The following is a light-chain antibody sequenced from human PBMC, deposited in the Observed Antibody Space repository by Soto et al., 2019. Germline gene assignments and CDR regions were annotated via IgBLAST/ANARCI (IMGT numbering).Light chain of an antibody. V-gene: IGKV3-20*01. CDR1: QSVSSY. CDR2: GAS. Sequence: EIVLRHSRATLSLSPGERATLAGRASQSVSSYLAWYQQKPGQAPRLLVYGASNRATGIPDRFSGSGSGTDFTLTISRLEPEDFAVYYCQQYDGSPWTFGQGTKVDI. CDR3: QQYDGSPWT. J-gene: IGKJ1*01.